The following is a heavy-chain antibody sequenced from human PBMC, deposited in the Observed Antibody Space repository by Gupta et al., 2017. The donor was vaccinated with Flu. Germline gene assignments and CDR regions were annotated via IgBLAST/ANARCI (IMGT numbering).Heavy chain of an antibody. D-gene: IGHD5-18*01. V-gene: IGHV3-30*02. CDR2: ISFEGHSS. CDR3: AKERSYSTTCMWYDP. Sequence: QAPGKGLDWLAFISFEGHSSYYADSMKGRCTISRDNSGNTLSLLMNSLRSDDTGVYYCAKERSYSTTCMWYDPRGKGTLVTVS. J-gene: IGHJ5*02.